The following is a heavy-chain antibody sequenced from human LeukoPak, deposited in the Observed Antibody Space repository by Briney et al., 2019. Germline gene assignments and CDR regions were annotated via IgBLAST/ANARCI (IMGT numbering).Heavy chain of an antibody. Sequence: AGRSLRLSCAASGFTFSSYWMSWVRQAPGKGLEWVADIKQDGSEKYCVDSVKGRFTISRDDAKNSLYLQMNSLSAEDTAVYYCARGGSSWYGHCYYMDVWGKGTTVTVSS. CDR2: IKQDGSEK. J-gene: IGHJ6*03. CDR3: ARGGSSWYGHCYYMDV. D-gene: IGHD6-13*01. CDR1: GFTFSSYW. V-gene: IGHV3-7*01.